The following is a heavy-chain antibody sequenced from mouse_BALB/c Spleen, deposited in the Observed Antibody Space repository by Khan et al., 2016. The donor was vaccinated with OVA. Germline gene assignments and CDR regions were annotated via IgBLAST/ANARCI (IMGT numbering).Heavy chain of an antibody. V-gene: IGHV2-6-5*01. Sequence: QVQLKESGPGLVAPSQNLSITCTVSGFSLSDYGVSWIRQPPGKGLEWLGVIWGGGSTYYNSALKSRLSITKDNSKSQVFLKMSILQSDDTAMFYCAKGVLSYYYTLDYWGQGTSVTVSS. J-gene: IGHJ4*01. CDR3: AKGVLSYYYTLDY. CDR1: GFSLSDYG. CDR2: IWGGGST.